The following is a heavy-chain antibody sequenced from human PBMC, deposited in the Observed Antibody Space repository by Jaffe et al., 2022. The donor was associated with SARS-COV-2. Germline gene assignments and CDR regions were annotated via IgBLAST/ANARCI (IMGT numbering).Heavy chain of an antibody. CDR3: ARVGEKTYYYDSSGYSHADN. Sequence: EVRMVESGGGLVEPGGSLRLSCVVSGFTFSDYSMSWVRHVPGKGLEWVSSIGGDFGTSTSPIYYADSVRGRFTISRDNARNSLFLQLNSLRAEDTALYYCARVGEKTYYYDSSGYSHADNWGQGTLVTVSS. J-gene: IGHJ4*02. V-gene: IGHV3-21*01. D-gene: IGHD3-22*01. CDR1: GFTFSDYS. CDR2: IGGDFGTSTSPI.